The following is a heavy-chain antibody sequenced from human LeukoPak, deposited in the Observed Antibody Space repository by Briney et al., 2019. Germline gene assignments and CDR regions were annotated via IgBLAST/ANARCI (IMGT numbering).Heavy chain of an antibody. Sequence: SETLSLTCAVYGGSFSGYYWSWIRQPPGKGLEWIGEINHSGSTNYNPSLKSRVTISVDTSKNQFSLKLSSVTAADTAVYYCARSLGKLRYFDWPTPFDHWGQGTLVTVSS. J-gene: IGHJ4*02. V-gene: IGHV4-34*01. CDR2: INHSGST. D-gene: IGHD3-9*01. CDR3: ARSLGKLRYFDWPTPFDH. CDR1: GGSFSGYY.